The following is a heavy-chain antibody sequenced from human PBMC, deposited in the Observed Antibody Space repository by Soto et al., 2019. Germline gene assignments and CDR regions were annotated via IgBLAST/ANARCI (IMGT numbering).Heavy chain of an antibody. CDR1: GYTFATYD. V-gene: IGHV1-8*01. CDR3: AGSDGYNFNWLDS. CDR2: MNPNSGNT. J-gene: IGHJ5*01. D-gene: IGHD2-21*01. Sequence: QVQLVQSGAEVKTPGASVKVSCKASGYTFATYDINWVRQAPGQGLEWMGWMNPNSGNTGYAQKFQGRLTMTRDPAWSVAHMELSSLRNEDTAVYYCAGSDGYNFNWLDSWGQGTLVTVSA.